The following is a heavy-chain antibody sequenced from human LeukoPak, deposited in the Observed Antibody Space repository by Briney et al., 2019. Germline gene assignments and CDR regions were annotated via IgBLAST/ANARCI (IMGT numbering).Heavy chain of an antibody. J-gene: IGHJ4*02. D-gene: IGHD3-16*01. CDR3: ARARTFGGVRALNY. V-gene: IGHV1-8*01. CDR2: MNPNSGNT. CDR1: GYTFTSYD. Sequence: ASVKVSCKASGYTFTSYDINWVRQATGQGLEWMGWMNPNSGNTGYAQKFQGRVTMTRNTSISTAYMELSSLRSEDTAVYYCARARTFGGVRALNYWGREPWSPSPQ.